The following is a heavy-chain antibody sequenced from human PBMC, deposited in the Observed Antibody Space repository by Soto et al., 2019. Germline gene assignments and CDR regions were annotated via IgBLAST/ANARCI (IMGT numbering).Heavy chain of an antibody. CDR1: RGALRTSKYY. J-gene: IGHJ3*02. D-gene: IGHD3-10*01. CDR2: IHFSESN. V-gene: IGHV4-39*01. Sequence: XTLSLRGIVSRGALRTSKYYCAWIRQPPGKALEWIGSIHFSESNYYNPSLWSRVTISVDTSQNQISLSLGSVTSADTAVYYCARARGSRNRNAFNIWGNGTMVSVS. CDR3: ARARGSRNRNAFNI.